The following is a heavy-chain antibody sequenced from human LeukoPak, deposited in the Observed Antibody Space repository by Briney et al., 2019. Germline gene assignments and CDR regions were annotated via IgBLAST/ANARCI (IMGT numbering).Heavy chain of an antibody. D-gene: IGHD3-16*01. CDR3: TTDYVWGSYEVY. CDR1: GFTFSDAW. Sequence: GGSHRLSCAASGFTFSDAWMSWVRQLPGKGLEWVGRIKSKTDGGTRDSAAPVKGRFTISRHDSKNTLYLQMNSLKTEDTGIYYCTTDYVWGSYEVYWGQGTLVTVSS. V-gene: IGHV3-15*01. CDR2: IKSKTDGGTR. J-gene: IGHJ4*02.